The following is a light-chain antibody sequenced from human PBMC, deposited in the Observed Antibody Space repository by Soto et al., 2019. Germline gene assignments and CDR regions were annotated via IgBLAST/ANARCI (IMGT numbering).Light chain of an antibody. J-gene: IGKJ5*01. CDR3: QQAYSFPIT. V-gene: IGKV1-12*01. Sequence: DIQVTQSPSSVSASVGDRVTITCRASQGIAGYLAWYQHKPGRTPELLIHGASRLQSGVPARFSGSGSSTDFTLSINSLQLEDFATYYCQQAYSFPITFGQGTRLDI. CDR2: GAS. CDR1: QGIAGY.